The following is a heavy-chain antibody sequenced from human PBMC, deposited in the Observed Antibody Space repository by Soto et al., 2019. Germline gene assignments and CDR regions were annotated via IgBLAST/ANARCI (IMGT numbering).Heavy chain of an antibody. CDR2: IYYSGST. J-gene: IGHJ5*02. CDR3: ARGPVGKQLVHFDGYNWFAP. V-gene: IGHV4-31*03. D-gene: IGHD6-6*01. CDR1: GGSISSGGYY. Sequence: SETLSLTCTVSGGSISSGGYYWSWIRQHPGKGLEWIGYIYYSGSTYYNPSLKSRVTISVDTSKNQFSLKLSSVTAADTAVYYCARGPVGKQLVHFDGYNWFAPWGQGTLVTGSS.